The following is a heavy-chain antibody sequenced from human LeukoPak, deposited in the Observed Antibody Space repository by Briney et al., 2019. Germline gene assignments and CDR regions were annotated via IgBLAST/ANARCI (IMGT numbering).Heavy chain of an antibody. CDR3: TRYSGRTDY. Sequence: GGSLRLSCTSSGFTFGTYAVSWFRQAPGKGLEWVAFIRSKTFGGTTEYAAPVEGRFTISRDDSKSIAYLQMNSLKTEDTAVYYCTRYSGRTDYWGQGTLVTVSS. V-gene: IGHV3-49*03. J-gene: IGHJ4*02. CDR2: IRSKTFGGTT. D-gene: IGHD5-18*01. CDR1: GFTFGTYA.